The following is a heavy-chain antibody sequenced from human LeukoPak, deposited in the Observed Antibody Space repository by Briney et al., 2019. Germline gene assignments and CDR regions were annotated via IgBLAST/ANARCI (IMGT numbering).Heavy chain of an antibody. D-gene: IGHD3-22*01. J-gene: IGHJ4*02. CDR3: AQIKYDSSGYYPDY. Sequence: SETLSLTCAVSGGSISSGGYSWSWIRQPPGKGLEWIGYIYHSGSTYYNPSLKSRVTISVDRSKNQFPLKLSSVTAADTAVYYCAQIKYDSSGYYPDYWGQGTLVTVSS. V-gene: IGHV4-30-2*01. CDR2: IYHSGST. CDR1: GGSISSGGYS.